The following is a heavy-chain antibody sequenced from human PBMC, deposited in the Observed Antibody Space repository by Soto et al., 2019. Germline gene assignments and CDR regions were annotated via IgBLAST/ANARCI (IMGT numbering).Heavy chain of an antibody. CDR2: IIPIFGTA. Sequence: SVKVSCKASGGTFSSYAISWVRQAPGQGLEWMGGIIPIFGTANYAQKFQGRVTITADESTSTAYMGLSSLRSEDTAVYYFARSVTIFGVVITEDYYGMDVWGQGTTVTVSS. D-gene: IGHD3-3*01. V-gene: IGHV1-69*13. CDR3: ARSVTIFGVVITEDYYGMDV. CDR1: GGTFSSYA. J-gene: IGHJ6*02.